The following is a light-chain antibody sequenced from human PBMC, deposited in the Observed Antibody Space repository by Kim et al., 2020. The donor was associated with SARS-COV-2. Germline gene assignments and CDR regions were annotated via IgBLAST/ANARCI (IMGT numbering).Light chain of an antibody. CDR3: QQYYSPPLT. V-gene: IGKV4-1*01. J-gene: IGKJ4*01. CDR1: QTIFSSSSNKNY. CDR2: WAS. Sequence: DIVMTQSPDSLAVSLGERATINCKSSQTIFSSSSNKNYLAWYQRKPGQPPMLLIYWASTRESGVSDRFSGSGSGTNFTLTISSLQAEDLATYYCQQYYSPPLTFGGGNKVDIK.